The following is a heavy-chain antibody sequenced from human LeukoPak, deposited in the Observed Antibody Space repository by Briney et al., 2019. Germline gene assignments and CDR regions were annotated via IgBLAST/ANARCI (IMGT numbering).Heavy chain of an antibody. CDR3: ARHGGGYSSGWQRRGWFDP. Sequence: PGESLKISCKGSGYSFTSYWIGWVRQMPGKGLEWMGIIYPGDSDTRYSPSFQGQVTISADKSISTAYLQWSSLKASDTAMYYCARHGGGYSSGWQRRGWFDPWGQGTLVTVSS. D-gene: IGHD6-19*01. CDR2: IYPGDSDT. V-gene: IGHV5-51*01. CDR1: GYSFTSYW. J-gene: IGHJ5*02.